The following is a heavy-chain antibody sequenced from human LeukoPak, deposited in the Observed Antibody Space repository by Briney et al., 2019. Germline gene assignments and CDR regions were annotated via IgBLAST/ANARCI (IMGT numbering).Heavy chain of an antibody. D-gene: IGHD5-12*01. J-gene: IGHJ4*02. CDR1: GGSVSGDGYY. V-gene: IGHV2-70*01. Sequence: TLSLTCTVSGGSVSGDGYYWSWIRQPPGKALEWLALIDWDDDKYYSTSLKTRLTISKDTSKNQVVLTMTNMDPVDTATYYCARMGSGYDSHFDYWGQGTLVTVSS. CDR3: ARMGSGYDSHFDY. CDR2: IDWDDDK.